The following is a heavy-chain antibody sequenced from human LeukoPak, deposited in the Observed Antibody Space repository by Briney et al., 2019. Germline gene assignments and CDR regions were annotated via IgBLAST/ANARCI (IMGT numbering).Heavy chain of an antibody. CDR1: GFTFSSYG. J-gene: IGHJ3*02. V-gene: IGHV3-30*02. CDR2: LRYDGSNK. Sequence: GGSLRLSCAASGFTFSSYGMHWVRQAPGKGLEWVAFLRYDGSNKYYADSVKGRFTISRDNSKNTLYLQMNSLRTEDTAVYYCAKEYDILTGYYAFDIWGQGTMVTVSS. CDR3: AKEYDILTGYYAFDI. D-gene: IGHD3-9*01.